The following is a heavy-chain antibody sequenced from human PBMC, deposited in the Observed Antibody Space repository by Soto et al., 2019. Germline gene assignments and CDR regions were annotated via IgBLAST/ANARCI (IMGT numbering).Heavy chain of an antibody. CDR1: GFTFSSYG. D-gene: IGHD6-13*01. J-gene: IGHJ6*02. Sequence: GGSLRLSCAASGFTFSSYGMHWVRQAPGKGLEWVAVIWYDGSNKYYADSVKGRFTISRDNSKNTLYLQMNSLRAEDTAVYYCARAAAADYYYYYGMDVWGQGTTVTVSS. CDR3: ARAAAADYYYYYGMDV. V-gene: IGHV3-33*01. CDR2: IWYDGSNK.